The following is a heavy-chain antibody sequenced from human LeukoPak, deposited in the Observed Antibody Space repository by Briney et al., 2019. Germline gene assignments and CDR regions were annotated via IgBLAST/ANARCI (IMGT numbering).Heavy chain of an antibody. D-gene: IGHD3-10*01. CDR3: ARVFYYGSGTFDL. Sequence: PSETLSLTRTVSGGSVSSGSYYWSWIRKPAGKGLEWIGYINYSGSTNYNPSLKSRVTISVDTSKNQFSLNLSSVTAADTAVYYCARVFYYGSGTFDLWGRGTLVTVSS. V-gene: IGHV4-61*01. J-gene: IGHJ2*01. CDR1: GGSVSSGSYY. CDR2: INYSGST.